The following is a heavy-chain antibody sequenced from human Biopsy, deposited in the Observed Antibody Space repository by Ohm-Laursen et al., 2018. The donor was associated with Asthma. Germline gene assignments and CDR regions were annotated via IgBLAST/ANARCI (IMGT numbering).Heavy chain of an antibody. J-gene: IGHJ4*01. CDR1: GVALSGYT. V-gene: IGHV1-58*02. D-gene: IGHD2/OR15-2a*01. CDR3: AAGRTSLQGESLI. Sequence: SVKVSCNASGVALSGYTIEWVRQARGLGLEWIGWIVFASGATNYAQNFQDRLTVTRDMSAGSVSMELRGLSSTDTAVYYCAAGRTSLQGESLIWGQGTLVSVSS. CDR2: IVFASGAT.